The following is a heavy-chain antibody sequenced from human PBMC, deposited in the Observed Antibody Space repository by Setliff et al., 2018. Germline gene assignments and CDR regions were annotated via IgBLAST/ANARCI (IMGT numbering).Heavy chain of an antibody. CDR3: ARDRQYCTSLSCLNSYFYYYAMVF. CDR2: INQSGST. D-gene: IGHD2-8*01. Sequence: SETLSLTCGGYGGSLSDYYWSWIRQPPGKGLEWIGEINQSGSTTYNPSLKGRVTISMDTSKNQFSLKLTSVTAADTAVYYCARDRQYCTSLSCLNSYFYYYAMVFWGQGTTVTVSS. V-gene: IGHV4-34*01. CDR1: GGSLSDYY. J-gene: IGHJ6*02.